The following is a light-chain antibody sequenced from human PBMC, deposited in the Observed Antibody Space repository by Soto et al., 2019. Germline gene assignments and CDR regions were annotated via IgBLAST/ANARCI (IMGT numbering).Light chain of an antibody. CDR3: CSYAAYNNWM. V-gene: IGLV2-14*01. Sequence: QSALTQPASVSGSPGQSITISCTGTSSDVGGYDYVSWYQLHPGKAPKLMVFEVSNRPSGVSNRFSGSRSGSTASLTISGLQAEDEANYYCCSYAAYNNWMFGGGTKLTVL. J-gene: IGLJ3*02. CDR2: EVS. CDR1: SSDVGGYDY.